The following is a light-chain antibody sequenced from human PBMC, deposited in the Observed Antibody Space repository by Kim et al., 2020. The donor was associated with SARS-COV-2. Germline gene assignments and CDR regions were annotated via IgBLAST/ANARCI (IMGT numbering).Light chain of an antibody. CDR3: QQSYTTPT. CDR2: GVS. V-gene: IGKV1-39*01. CDR1: QTIYKY. Sequence: DIQLTQSPSSLSASVGDRVTITCRADQTIYKYLNWYQQKPGKPPTLLIYGVSTLESGVPSRFSGRGFGTDFSLTISSLQPEDFATYFCQQSYTTPTFGQGTKLEI. J-gene: IGKJ1*01.